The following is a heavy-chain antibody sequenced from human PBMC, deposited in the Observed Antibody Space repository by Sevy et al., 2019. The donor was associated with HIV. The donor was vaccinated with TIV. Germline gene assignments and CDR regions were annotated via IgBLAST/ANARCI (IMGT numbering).Heavy chain of an antibody. CDR1: GYTFTGYC. Sequence: ASVKVSCKASGYTFTGYCLHWVRQAPGQGLEWMGWINPKSGGTNYAPKFQGRVTMTRDTSISTASMELSRLRSDDTAVYYCTRSAAEAKNFYCGGDCYSDYWGQGTLVTVSS. V-gene: IGHV1-2*02. J-gene: IGHJ4*02. D-gene: IGHD2-21*02. CDR3: TRSAAEAKNFYCGGDCYSDY. CDR2: INPKSGGT.